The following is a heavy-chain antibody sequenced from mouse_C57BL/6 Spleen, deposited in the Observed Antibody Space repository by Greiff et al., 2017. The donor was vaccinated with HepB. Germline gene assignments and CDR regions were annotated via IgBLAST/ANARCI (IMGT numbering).Heavy chain of an antibody. CDR3: AREGTYYSNPYAMDY. J-gene: IGHJ4*01. V-gene: IGHV2-2*01. Sequence: VKLQESGPGLVQPSQSLSITCTVSGFSLTSYGVHWVRQSPGKGLEWLGVIWSGGSTDYNAAFISRLSISKDNSKSQVFFKMNSLQADDTAIYYCAREGTYYSNPYAMDYWGQGTSVTVSS. CDR2: IWSGGST. CDR1: GFSLTSYG. D-gene: IGHD2-5*01.